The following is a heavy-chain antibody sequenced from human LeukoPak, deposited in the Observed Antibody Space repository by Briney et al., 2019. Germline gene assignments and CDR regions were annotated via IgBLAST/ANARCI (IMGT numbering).Heavy chain of an antibody. J-gene: IGHJ4*02. CDR1: GFTFSSYG. Sequence: PGRSLRLSCAASGFTFSSYGMHWVRQAPGKGLEWVAVIWYDGSNKYYADSVKGRFTISRDNSKNTLYLQMNSLRAEDTAVYYCAKEGRVVAATQSSPDYWGQGTLVTVSS. V-gene: IGHV3-33*06. CDR2: IWYDGSNK. CDR3: AKEGRVVAATQSSPDY. D-gene: IGHD2-15*01.